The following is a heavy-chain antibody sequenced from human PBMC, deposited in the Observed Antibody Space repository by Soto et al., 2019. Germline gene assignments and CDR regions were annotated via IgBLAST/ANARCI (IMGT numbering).Heavy chain of an antibody. J-gene: IGHJ4*02. V-gene: IGHV3-23*01. Sequence: GASVKVSCAASGFTFSSYAMSWVRQAPGKGLEWVSAISGSGGSTYYADSVKGRFTISRDNSKNTLYLQMNSLRAEDTAVYYCAKDRRVRFLEWLYDYWGQGTLVTVSS. CDR1: GFTFSSYA. D-gene: IGHD3-3*01. CDR2: ISGSGGST. CDR3: AKDRRVRFLEWLYDY.